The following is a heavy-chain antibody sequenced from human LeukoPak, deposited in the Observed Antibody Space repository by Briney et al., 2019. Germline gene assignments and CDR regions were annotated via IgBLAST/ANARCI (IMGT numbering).Heavy chain of an antibody. CDR1: GFSLSTSGVG. D-gene: IGHD1-26*01. V-gene: IGHV2-5*01. Sequence: SGPTLAKPTQTLTLTCTFSGFSLSTSGVGVGWIRQPPGKALEWLALIYWNDDKRYSPSLKSRLTITKDTSKNQVVLTMTNMDPVDTATYYCAHSLYYLHAFDIWGQGTMVTVSS. CDR3: AHSLYYLHAFDI. CDR2: IYWNDDK. J-gene: IGHJ3*02.